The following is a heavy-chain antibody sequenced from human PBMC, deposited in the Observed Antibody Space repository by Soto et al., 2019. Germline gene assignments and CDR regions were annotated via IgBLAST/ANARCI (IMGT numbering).Heavy chain of an antibody. Sequence: PGGSLRLSCAASGFTFSSYWMNWVRQAPGKGLEWVANINQDGNEDNLLDSVKGRFTISRDNAKNPLSLQMNSLRVDDTAVYYCARTGDGHHDFLDYWGQGALVTVSS. CDR3: ARTGDGHHDFLDY. CDR2: INQDGNED. V-gene: IGHV3-7*01. D-gene: IGHD1-1*01. J-gene: IGHJ4*02. CDR1: GFTFSSYW.